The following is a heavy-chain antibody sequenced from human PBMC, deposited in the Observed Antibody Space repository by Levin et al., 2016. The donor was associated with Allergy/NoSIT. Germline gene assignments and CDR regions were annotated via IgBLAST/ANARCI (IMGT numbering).Heavy chain of an antibody. V-gene: IGHV4-59*01. Sequence: RQAPGKGLEWIGYIYYSGSTNYNPSLKSRVTISVDTSKNQFSLKLSSVTAADTAVYYCARVGLERPFYYYYYMDVWGKGTTVTVSS. CDR3: ARVGLERPFYYYYYMDV. CDR2: IYYSGST. J-gene: IGHJ6*03. D-gene: IGHD1-1*01.